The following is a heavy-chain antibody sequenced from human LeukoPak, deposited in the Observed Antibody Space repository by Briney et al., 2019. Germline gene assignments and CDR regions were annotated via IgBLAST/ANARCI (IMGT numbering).Heavy chain of an antibody. J-gene: IGHJ4*02. CDR1: GFTFSSYS. CDR2: ISGSGDST. D-gene: IGHD6-13*01. Sequence: GGTLRLSCVVSGFTFSSYSMSWVRQAPGKGLEWVSAISGSGDSTYYADSVKGRFTISRDNSKNTVYLQMNSLRAEDTAVYYCAKDQGYGSSWYVDYWGQGTLVTVSS. CDR3: AKDQGYGSSWYVDY. V-gene: IGHV3-23*01.